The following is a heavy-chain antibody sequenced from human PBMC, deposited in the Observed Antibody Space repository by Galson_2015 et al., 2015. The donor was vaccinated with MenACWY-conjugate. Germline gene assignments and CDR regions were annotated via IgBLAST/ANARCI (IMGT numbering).Heavy chain of an antibody. V-gene: IGHV5-51*01. Sequence: QSGAEVKKAGESLKISCKGSGYRFTSYWIGWVRQMPGKGLEWMGIIYPDDSDTRYSPSFQGQVTISADKSITTAYLQWGSLKASDTAIYYCARRGYNWNDGLDYWGQGTLVTVSS. CDR2: IYPDDSDT. CDR3: ARRGYNWNDGLDY. D-gene: IGHD1-20*01. J-gene: IGHJ4*02. CDR1: GYRFTSYW.